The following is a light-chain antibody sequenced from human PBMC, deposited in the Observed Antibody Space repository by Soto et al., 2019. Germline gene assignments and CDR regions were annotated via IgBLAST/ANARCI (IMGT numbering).Light chain of an antibody. V-gene: IGKV1-5*01. CDR2: DAS. CDR1: QSISSW. Sequence: IQKTESPSTLSSSVGDRVTITCRASQSISSWLAWYQQKPGKAPKLLIYDASSLESGVPSRFSGSGSGTEFTLTISSLQPDDFATYYCQQYNSYSITFGQGTRLEIK. CDR3: QQYNSYSIT. J-gene: IGKJ5*01.